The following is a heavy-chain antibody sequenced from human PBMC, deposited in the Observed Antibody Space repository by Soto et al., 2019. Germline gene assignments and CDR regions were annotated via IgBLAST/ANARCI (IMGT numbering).Heavy chain of an antibody. CDR1: GGTFSSYA. CDR3: ARDQLAAAGRGWFDP. J-gene: IGHJ5*02. Sequence: QVQLVQSGAEVKKPGSSVKVSCKASGGTFSSYAIRWVRQAPGQGLEWMGGIIPIFGTANYAQKFQGRVTITADESTSTAYMELSSLRSEDTAVHYCARDQLAAAGRGWFDPWGQGTLVTVSS. V-gene: IGHV1-69*01. CDR2: IIPIFGTA. D-gene: IGHD6-13*01.